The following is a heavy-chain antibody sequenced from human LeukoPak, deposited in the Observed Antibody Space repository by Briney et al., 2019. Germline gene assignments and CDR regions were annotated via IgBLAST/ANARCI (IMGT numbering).Heavy chain of an antibody. CDR2: ISPSGNT. CDR3: ARDSSGEGEDANYPVYYFDY. V-gene: IGHV4-34*01. CDR1: GGSFTIYS. Sequence: PSETLSLTCAVYGGSFTIYSWTWIRQPPGNSLEWVGEISPSGNTQYNPSLKSRVTISLDAWKSQFSLKLNSVTAADTAVYYCARDSSGEGEDANYPVYYFDYWGQGTVVPVSS. D-gene: IGHD4/OR15-4a*01. J-gene: IGHJ4*02.